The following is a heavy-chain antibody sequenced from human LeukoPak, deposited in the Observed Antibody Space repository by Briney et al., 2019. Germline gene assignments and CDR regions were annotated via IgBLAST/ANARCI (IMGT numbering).Heavy chain of an antibody. Sequence: GGSLRLSCAASGFTFSSYSMNWVSQAPGKGLEWVSSISSSSSYIYYADSVKGRFTISRDNAKNSLYLQMNSLRAEDTAVYYCARVKGGFCGGYCYYFDYWGQGTLVTVSS. V-gene: IGHV3-21*01. D-gene: IGHD2-21*01. CDR2: ISSSSSYI. CDR1: GFTFSSYS. CDR3: ARVKGGFCGGYCYYFDY. J-gene: IGHJ4*02.